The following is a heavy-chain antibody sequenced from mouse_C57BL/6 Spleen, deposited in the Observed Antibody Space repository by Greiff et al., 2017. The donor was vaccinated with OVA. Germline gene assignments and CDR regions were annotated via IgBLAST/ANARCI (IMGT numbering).Heavy chain of an antibody. D-gene: IGHD2-4*01. CDR2: IYWDDDK. Sequence: QVTLKVCGPGILQSSQTLSLTCSFSGFSLSTSGMGVSWIRQPSGKGLEWLAHIYWDDDKRYNPSLKSRLTISKDTSRNQVFLKITSVDTADTATYYCSRRDSTTGYYEEFAYWGQGTLVTVSA. CDR1: GFSLSTSGMG. V-gene: IGHV8-12*01. CDR3: SRRDSTTGYYEEFAY. J-gene: IGHJ3*01.